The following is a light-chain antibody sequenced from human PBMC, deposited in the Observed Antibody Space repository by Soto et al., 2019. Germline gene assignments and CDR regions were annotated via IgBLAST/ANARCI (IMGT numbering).Light chain of an antibody. CDR1: QSVLYSSNNNDY. CDR3: HQYINAPWT. J-gene: IGKJ1*01. CDR2: WAS. V-gene: IGKV4-1*01. Sequence: DFVMTQSPDSLAVSLGERATINCKSSQSVLYSSNNNDYLSWYQQKPGQPPKLLIYWASTRESGVPDRFSGSGSGTDFTLTISSLQAEDVAAYYCHQYINAPWTFGQGTKVEIK.